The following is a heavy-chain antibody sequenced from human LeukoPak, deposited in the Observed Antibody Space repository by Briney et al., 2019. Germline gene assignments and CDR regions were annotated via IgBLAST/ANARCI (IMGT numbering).Heavy chain of an antibody. CDR2: IYPGESNI. J-gene: IGHJ5*02. D-gene: IGHD5-12*01. V-gene: IGHV5-51*01. CDR1: GYSFTNYW. CDR3: ARHVTTVATSWFDP. Sequence: GESLKISCKGSGYSFTNYWIGWVRQMPGKGLECMGVIYPGESNIRYSPSFQGQVTISADRSITTAYLQWSSLKASDTAMYYCARHVTTVATSWFDPWGQGTLVTVSS.